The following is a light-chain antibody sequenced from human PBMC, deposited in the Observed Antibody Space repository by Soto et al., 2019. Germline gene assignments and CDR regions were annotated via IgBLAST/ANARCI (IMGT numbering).Light chain of an antibody. V-gene: IGKV1-6*01. CDR3: LQDNSFPLT. J-gene: IGKJ4*01. CDR1: QAIGSD. Sequence: AIQMTQSPSSLSASVGDRVTITCRASQAIGSDLGWYQQKPGKAPKVLIYSASSLQSGVPSRFSGSGSGTDFTLTISNLQPEDFASYYCLQDNSFPLTFGRGTKVEMK. CDR2: SAS.